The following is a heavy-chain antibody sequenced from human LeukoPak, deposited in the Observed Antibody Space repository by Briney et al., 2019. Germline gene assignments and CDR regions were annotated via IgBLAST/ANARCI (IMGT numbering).Heavy chain of an antibody. CDR1: GFFFSSYA. CDR2: ISGSGGST. J-gene: IGHJ4*02. V-gene: IGHV3-23*01. CDR3: AKEYYDYLWGSYRDY. Sequence: GGSLRLSCAASGFFFSSYAMRWIRQAPGKGLEWVSAISGSGGSTYYADSVKGRFTISRDNSKNTLYLQMNSLRAEDTAVYYCAKEYYDYLWGSYRDYWGQGTLVTASS. D-gene: IGHD3-16*01.